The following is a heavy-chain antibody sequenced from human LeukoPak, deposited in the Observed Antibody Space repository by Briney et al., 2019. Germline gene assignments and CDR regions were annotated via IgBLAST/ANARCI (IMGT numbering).Heavy chain of an antibody. D-gene: IGHD6-13*01. CDR3: ARAPYSSRDSFDY. CDR1: GFIGSDGY. Sequence: GGSLRLSCAVSGFIGSDGYMSWIRQAPGKGLEWVSYISSSGSTIYYADSVKGRFTISRDNAKNSLYLQMNSLRAEDTAVYYCARAPYSSRDSFDYWGQGTLVTISS. J-gene: IGHJ4*02. CDR2: ISSSGSTI. V-gene: IGHV3-11*01.